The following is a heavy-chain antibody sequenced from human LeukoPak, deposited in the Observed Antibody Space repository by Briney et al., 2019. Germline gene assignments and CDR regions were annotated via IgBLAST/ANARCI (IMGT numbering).Heavy chain of an antibody. CDR2: IYYSGST. CDR1: GGSVSGYY. V-gene: IGHV4-59*02. CDR3: ARAGRSGLIGRYDY. D-gene: IGHD3-16*02. J-gene: IGHJ4*02. Sequence: SETLSLTCVVSGGSVSGYYWGWIRQPPGRGLEWIGYIYYSGSTNYNPSLKSRVTISVDTSKNQFSLKLSSVTAADTAVYYCARAGRSGLIGRYDYWGQGTLVTVSS.